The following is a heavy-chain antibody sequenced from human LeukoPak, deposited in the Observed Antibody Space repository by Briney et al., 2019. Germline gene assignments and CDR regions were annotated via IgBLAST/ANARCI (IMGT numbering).Heavy chain of an antibody. D-gene: IGHD5-24*01. CDR2: IYYSGST. Sequence: SETLSLTCTVSGGSISSYYWSWIRQPPGKGLEWIGYIYYSGSTNYNPSLKSRVTISVDTSKNQFSLKLSSVTAADTAVYYCARDGMATTIKHYYYGMDVWGQGTTVIVSS. V-gene: IGHV4-59*01. J-gene: IGHJ6*02. CDR3: ARDGMATTIKHYYYGMDV. CDR1: GGSISSYY.